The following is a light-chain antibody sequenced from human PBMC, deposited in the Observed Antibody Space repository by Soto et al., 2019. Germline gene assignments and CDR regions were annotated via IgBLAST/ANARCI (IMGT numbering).Light chain of an antibody. J-gene: IGLJ1*01. CDR1: SIDVGAYDY. V-gene: IGLV2-11*01. CDR2: GVS. CDR3: CSYAGSYNFYV. Sequence: QSLLTQARSVSGSPGRSFTISCHGTSIDVGAYDYVSWYQQHPGKAPKLIIYGVSQRPSGVPDHFSGSKSGNTASLTISGLEAEDEADYYCCSYAGSYNFYVFGMGTKVTGL.